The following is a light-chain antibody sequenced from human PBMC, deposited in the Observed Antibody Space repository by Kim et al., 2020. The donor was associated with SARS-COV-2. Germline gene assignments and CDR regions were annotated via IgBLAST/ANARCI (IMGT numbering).Light chain of an antibody. CDR2: QAS. CDR1: QSIGAW. J-gene: IGKJ1*01. CDR3: QQYNSYSGA. Sequence: ASIGDRVTIACRASQSIGAWLAWYQQKAGKAPKLLIYQASRLESGVPSRFSGSGSGTEFTLTISSLQPDDFATYYCQQYNSYSGAFGQGTKVDIK. V-gene: IGKV1-5*03.